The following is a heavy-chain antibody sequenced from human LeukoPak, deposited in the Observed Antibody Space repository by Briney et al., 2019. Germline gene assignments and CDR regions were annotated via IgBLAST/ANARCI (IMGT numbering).Heavy chain of an antibody. D-gene: IGHD6-19*01. J-gene: IGHJ4*02. CDR3: ARDNPRTTGYSSGSSFDF. Sequence: SETLSLTCAVYGGSFSGYYWSWLRQPPGKGLEWIGEIYHSGRGGTNYNPSLKSRATISIDNAKNQFSLKVRSVTAADTAVYFCARDNPRTTGYSSGSSFDFWGQGTLVTVSS. CDR2: IYHSGRGGT. CDR1: GGSFSGYY. V-gene: IGHV4-34*01.